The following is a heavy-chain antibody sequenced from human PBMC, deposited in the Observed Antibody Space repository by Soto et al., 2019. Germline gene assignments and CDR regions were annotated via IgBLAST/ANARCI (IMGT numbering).Heavy chain of an antibody. D-gene: IGHD1-26*01. J-gene: IGHJ4*02. V-gene: IGHV4-34*01. Sequence: QVQLQQWGAGLLKPSETLSLTCAVYGGSFSGYYWSWIRQPPGKGLEWIGEINHSGSTNYNPSLKSRVTISVDTSKNQFSLKLSSVTAADTAVYYCVRLSGSYHDYWGQGTLVTVSS. CDR2: INHSGST. CDR3: VRLSGSYHDY. CDR1: GGSFSGYY.